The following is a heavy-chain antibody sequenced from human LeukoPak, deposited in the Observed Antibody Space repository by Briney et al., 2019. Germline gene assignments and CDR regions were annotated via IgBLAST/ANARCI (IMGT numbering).Heavy chain of an antibody. CDR2: IYSGGST. V-gene: IGHV3-66*01. D-gene: IGHD3-9*01. J-gene: IGHJ4*02. CDR1: GFTVSSNY. Sequence: GGSLRLSCAASGFTVSSNYMSWVRQAPGKGLEWVSVIYSGGSTYYADSVKGRFTISRDNSKNTLYLQMNSLRAEDTAVYYCARDRPYYDILTGYYKDYWGQGTLVTVSS. CDR3: ARDRPYYDILTGYYKDY.